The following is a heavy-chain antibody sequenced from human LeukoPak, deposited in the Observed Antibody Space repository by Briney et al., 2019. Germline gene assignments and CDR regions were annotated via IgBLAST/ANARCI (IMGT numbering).Heavy chain of an antibody. CDR1: GFTFSSYW. CDR2: ISGSGGST. V-gene: IGHV3-23*01. J-gene: IGHJ4*02. CDR3: VRDDGWVQYAN. D-gene: IGHD5-24*01. Sequence: GGSLRLSCAASGFTFSSYWMSRVRQAPGKGLEWVSAISGSGGSTYYADSVKGRFTISRDNSKNTVYLQMNSLSAEDAAVYYCVRDDGWVQYANWGQGTLVTVSS.